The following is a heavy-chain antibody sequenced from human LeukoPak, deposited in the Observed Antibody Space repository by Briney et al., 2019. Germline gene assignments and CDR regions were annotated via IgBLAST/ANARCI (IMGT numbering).Heavy chain of an antibody. CDR3: AREHAIAYYMDV. Sequence: GGSLRLSCAASGFTFSSYAMHWVRQAPGKGLEYVSAISSNGGSTYYANSVKGRFTISRDNSKNTLYLQMGSLRAEDMAVYYCAREHAIAYYMDVWGKGTTVTVSS. V-gene: IGHV3-64*01. D-gene: IGHD2-21*01. CDR1: GFTFSSYA. CDR2: ISSNGGST. J-gene: IGHJ6*03.